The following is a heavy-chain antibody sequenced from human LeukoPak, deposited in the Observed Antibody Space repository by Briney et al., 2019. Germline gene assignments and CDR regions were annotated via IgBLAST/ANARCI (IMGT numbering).Heavy chain of an antibody. D-gene: IGHD2-2*02. CDR1: GGSISSGI. J-gene: IGHJ5*02. CDR2: ISSSSSTI. CDR3: ARDCSSTTCYRNGFDP. Sequence: LSLTCTVSGGSISSGIYYWGWIRQPPGKGLEWVSYISSSSSTIYYADSVKGRFTISRDNAKNSLYLQMNSLRAEDTAVYYCARDCSSTTCYRNGFDPWSQGTLVTVSS. V-gene: IGHV3-11*04.